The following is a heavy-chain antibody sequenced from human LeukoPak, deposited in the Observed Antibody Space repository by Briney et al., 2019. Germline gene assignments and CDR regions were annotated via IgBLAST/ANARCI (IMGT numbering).Heavy chain of an antibody. D-gene: IGHD7-27*01. CDR2: ISSTSSTI. V-gene: IGHV3-48*01. CDR3: ARGDWGSNFDY. J-gene: IGHJ4*02. Sequence: GGSLRLSCAASGFTFSSYNMKWVRQAPGKGLEWLSYISSTSSTIYYADSVKGRLTISRDNAKNSLYLHMNSLRGEDTAVYYCARGDWGSNFDYWGQGTLVTVSS. CDR1: GFTFSSYN.